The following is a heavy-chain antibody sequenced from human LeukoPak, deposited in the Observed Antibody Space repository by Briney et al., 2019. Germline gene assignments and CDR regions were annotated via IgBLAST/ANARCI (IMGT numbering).Heavy chain of an antibody. CDR3: ARHRSGYCRSLGH. CDR2: IYPGDSDT. Sequence: GESLKISCKGSGYSFTSYWIGWVRQMPGKSLEWMGIIYPGDSDTRYSPSFQGQVTISADKSISTAHLQWSSLKASHNPMYYCARHRSGYCRSLGHWGQGTLVTVSS. J-gene: IGHJ4*02. D-gene: IGHD6-25*01. V-gene: IGHV5-51*01. CDR1: GYSFTSYW.